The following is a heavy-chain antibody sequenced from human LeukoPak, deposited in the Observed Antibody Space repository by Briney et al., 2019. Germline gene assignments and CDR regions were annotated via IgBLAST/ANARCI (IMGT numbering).Heavy chain of an antibody. CDR2: INHSGST. CDR3: ARAYYYGSGILN. Sequence: SETLSLTCTVSGGSISTSNYYWSWIRQPPGKGLEWIGEINHSGSTNYNPSLKSRVTISVDTSKNQFSLKLSSVTAADTAVYYCARAYYYGSGILNWGQGTLVTVSS. J-gene: IGHJ4*02. D-gene: IGHD3-10*01. CDR1: GGSISTSNYY. V-gene: IGHV4-39*07.